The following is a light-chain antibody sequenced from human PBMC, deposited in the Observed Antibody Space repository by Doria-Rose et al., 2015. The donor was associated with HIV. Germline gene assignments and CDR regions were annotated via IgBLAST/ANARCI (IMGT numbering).Light chain of an antibody. CDR2: DGS. CDR1: QSFSSTY. V-gene: IGKV3-20*01. CDR3: HQYGTSWT. J-gene: IGKJ1*01. Sequence: TQSPGTLSLSPGESATLSCGASQSFSSTYLAWYQQKPGQAPSLLIYDGSTRATGIPDRFSASGSGTDFTLTINRLEPEDFALYYCHQYGTSWTFGQGTKVEI.